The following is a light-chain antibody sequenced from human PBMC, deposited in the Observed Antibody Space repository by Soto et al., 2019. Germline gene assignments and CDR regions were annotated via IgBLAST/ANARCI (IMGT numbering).Light chain of an antibody. V-gene: IGKV3-11*01. J-gene: IGKJ5*01. Sequence: SPATLSLSPGERATLSCRASQSVSSYLAWYQQKPGQAPRLLIYDASNRATGIPARFSGSGSGTDFTLTISSLEPEDFAVYYCQHRSNWLLAFGQGTRLEIK. CDR3: QHRSNWLLA. CDR2: DAS. CDR1: QSVSSY.